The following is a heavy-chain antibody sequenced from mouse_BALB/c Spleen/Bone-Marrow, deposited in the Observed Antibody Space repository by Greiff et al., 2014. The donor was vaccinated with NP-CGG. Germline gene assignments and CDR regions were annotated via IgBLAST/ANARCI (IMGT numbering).Heavy chain of an antibody. CDR1: GYTFTDYN. CDR2: IYPYNGGT. J-gene: IGHJ3*01. CDR3: ARRSITTAAWFAY. Sequence: VQLQQSGPELVKPGASVKISCKASGYTFTDYNMHWVQQSHGKSLEWIGYIYPYNGGTGYNQKFKSKATLTVDNSSSTAYMELRSLTSEDSAVYYCARRSITTAAWFAYWGQGTLVTVSA. V-gene: IGHV1S29*02. D-gene: IGHD1-2*01.